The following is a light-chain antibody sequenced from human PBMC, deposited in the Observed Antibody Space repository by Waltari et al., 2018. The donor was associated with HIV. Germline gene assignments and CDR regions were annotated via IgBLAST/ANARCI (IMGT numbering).Light chain of an antibody. CDR3: STWDDRLSDRV. CDR1: SSKIGSNY. Sequence: SVLTQPPSASGTPGQRFTISCSGGSSKIGSNYVYWFQQLPGAAPKLLIYRKVQRPSGVPDRFSGSKSGSSASLAISGLRSEDEAVYYCSTWDDRLSDRVFGGGTKLTVL. CDR2: RKV. J-gene: IGLJ3*02. V-gene: IGLV1-47*01.